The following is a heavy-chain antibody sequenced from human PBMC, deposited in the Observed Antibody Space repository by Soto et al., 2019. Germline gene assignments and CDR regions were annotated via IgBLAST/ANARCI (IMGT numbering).Heavy chain of an antibody. CDR2: IYSGGST. V-gene: IGHV3-66*01. D-gene: IGHD6-13*01. Sequence: GGSLRLSCAASGFTVSSNYMSWVRQAPGKGLEWVSVIYSGGSTYYADSVKGRFTISRDNSKNTLYLQMNSLRAEDTAVYYCARAPYSSSWYTFDPWGQGTLVTVS. CDR3: ARAPYSSSWYTFDP. J-gene: IGHJ5*02. CDR1: GFTVSSNY.